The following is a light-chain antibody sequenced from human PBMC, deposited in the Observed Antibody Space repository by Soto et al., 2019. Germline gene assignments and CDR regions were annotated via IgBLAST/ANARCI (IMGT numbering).Light chain of an antibody. CDR2: AAS. CDR1: QSISSY. Sequence: DIQMTQSPSSLSASVVDRVTIPCRASQSISSYLNWYQQKPGKAPKLLIYAASSLQSGVPSRFSGSGSGTDFTLTISSLQPEDFATYYCQRSYSTLITFGQGTRLENK. V-gene: IGKV1-39*01. J-gene: IGKJ5*01. CDR3: QRSYSTLIT.